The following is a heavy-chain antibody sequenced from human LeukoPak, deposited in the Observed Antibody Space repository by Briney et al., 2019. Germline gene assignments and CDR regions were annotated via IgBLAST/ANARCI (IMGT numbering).Heavy chain of an antibody. CDR2: ISGSGGST. CDR3: ARGLASYFYGLDV. J-gene: IGHJ6*02. Sequence: GGSLRLSCAASGFTFSIYAMSWVRQAPGKGLEWVSAISGSGGSTFYADSVKGRFTISRDNSKNTLYLQMNSLRAEDTAVYYCARGLASYFYGLDVWGQGTTVTASS. CDR1: GFTFSIYA. V-gene: IGHV3-23*01.